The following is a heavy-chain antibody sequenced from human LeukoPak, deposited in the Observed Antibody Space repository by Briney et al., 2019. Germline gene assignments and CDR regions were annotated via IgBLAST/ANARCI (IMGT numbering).Heavy chain of an antibody. J-gene: IGHJ5*02. CDR2: INHSGST. D-gene: IGHD2-15*01. CDR3: ARGLVVLSSWAATGPNWFDP. V-gene: IGHV4-34*01. Sequence: SETLSLTCAVYGGSFNGYYWNWIRQPPGKGLEWIGEINHSGSTNYNPSLKSRVTISVDTSKNQFSLKLSSVTAADTAVYYCARGLVVLSSWAATGPNWFDPWGQGTLVTVSS. CDR1: GGSFNGYY.